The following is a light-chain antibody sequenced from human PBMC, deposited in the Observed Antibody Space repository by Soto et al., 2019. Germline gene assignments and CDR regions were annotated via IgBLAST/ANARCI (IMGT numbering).Light chain of an antibody. CDR1: QSVSGY. Sequence: DIQMTQSPPSLSASVGDRVTITCRTSQSVSGYLNWYQQEPGKAPKLLIYAASSLQSGVPSRFSGSGSGTDFSLTISSLQPEDFATYYCQQTYTSPRTFGQGTKVDIK. CDR3: QQTYTSPRT. J-gene: IGKJ1*01. V-gene: IGKV1-39*01. CDR2: AAS.